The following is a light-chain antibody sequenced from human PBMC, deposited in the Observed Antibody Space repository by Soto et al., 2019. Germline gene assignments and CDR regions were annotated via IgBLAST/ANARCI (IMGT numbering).Light chain of an antibody. CDR3: CSYADSGGVV. CDR1: SSDVGSYNL. J-gene: IGLJ2*01. CDR2: EGS. Sequence: QSALTQPASVSGSPGQSITISCTGTSSDVGSYNLVSWYQQHPGKAPKLMIYEGSKRPSGVSNRFSGSKSGNTASLTISGLQAEDEANYYCCSYADSGGVVFGGGTKLTVL. V-gene: IGLV2-23*01.